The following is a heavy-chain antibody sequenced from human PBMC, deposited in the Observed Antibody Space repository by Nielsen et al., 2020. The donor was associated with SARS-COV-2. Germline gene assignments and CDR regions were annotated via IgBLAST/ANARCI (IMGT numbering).Heavy chain of an antibody. J-gene: IGHJ4*02. CDR1: GFTFSSYW. Sequence: GESLKISCAASGFTFSSYWMSWVRQAPGKGLEWVANIKQDGSEKYYVDSVKGRFTISRDNAKNSLYLQMNSLRAEDTAVYYCARWGLDRYCSGGSCYSGKDYWGQGTLVTVSS. CDR3: ARWGLDRYCSGGSCYSGKDY. V-gene: IGHV3-7*01. D-gene: IGHD2-15*01. CDR2: IKQDGSEK.